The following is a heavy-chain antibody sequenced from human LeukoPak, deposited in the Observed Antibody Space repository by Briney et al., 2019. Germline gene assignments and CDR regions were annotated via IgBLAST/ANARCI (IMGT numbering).Heavy chain of an antibody. D-gene: IGHD2-21*02. V-gene: IGHV3-64D*06. J-gene: IGHJ4*02. CDR2: ISSNGGST. CDR3: VKGIVVVTARAFDY. CDR1: GFTFSSYA. Sequence: GGSLRLSCSASGFTFSSYAMHWVRQAPGKGLEYVSAISSNGGSTYYADSVMGRFTISRDNSKNTLYLQMSSLRPEDTAVYYCVKGIVVVTARAFDYWGQGTLVTVSS.